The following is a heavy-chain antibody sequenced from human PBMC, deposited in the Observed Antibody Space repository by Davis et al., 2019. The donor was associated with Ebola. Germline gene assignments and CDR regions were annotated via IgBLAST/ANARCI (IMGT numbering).Heavy chain of an antibody. J-gene: IGHJ4*02. D-gene: IGHD1-26*01. Sequence: GESLKISCAASGFTFSSYGMHWVRQAPGKGLEWVGRIKSKTDGGTTDYAAPVKGRFTISRDDSKNTLYLQMNSLKTEDTAVYYCTTAGGSYYPPTFDYWGQGTLVTVSS. CDR3: TTAGGSYYPPTFDY. CDR2: IKSKTDGGTT. CDR1: GFTFSSYG. V-gene: IGHV3-15*07.